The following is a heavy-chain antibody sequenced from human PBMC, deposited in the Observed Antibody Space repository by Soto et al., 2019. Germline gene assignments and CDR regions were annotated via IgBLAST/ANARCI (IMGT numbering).Heavy chain of an antibody. CDR3: ARGNNWNNFDY. V-gene: IGHV4-59*08. Sequence: SETLSLTCTVSGGSISSYYWSWIRQPPGKGLEWIGYIYYSGSTNYNPSLKSRVTISVDTSKNQFSLKLSSVTAADTAVYYCARGNNWNNFDYWGQGTLVTVSS. CDR2: IYYSGST. CDR1: GGSISSYY. J-gene: IGHJ4*02. D-gene: IGHD1-1*01.